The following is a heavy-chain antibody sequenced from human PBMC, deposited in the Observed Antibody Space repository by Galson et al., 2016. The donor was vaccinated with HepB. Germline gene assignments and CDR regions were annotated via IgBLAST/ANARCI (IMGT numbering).Heavy chain of an antibody. CDR2: IASGGDT. D-gene: IGHD6-19*01. CDR3: ARGSSAAVAGSGAFDN. Sequence: SLRLSCAASGFTFSDYDMHWVRQVTGKSLEWVSSIASGGDTFYPGSVKGRFIVSREDAENSLYLQMNSLRAGDTALYFCARGSSAAVAGSGAFDNWGHGTMVTVSS. V-gene: IGHV3-13*04. J-gene: IGHJ3*02. CDR1: GFTFSDYD.